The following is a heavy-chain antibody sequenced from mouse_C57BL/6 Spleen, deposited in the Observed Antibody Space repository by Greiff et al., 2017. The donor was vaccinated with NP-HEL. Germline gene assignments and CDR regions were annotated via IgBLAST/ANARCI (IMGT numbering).Heavy chain of an antibody. Sequence: QVQLQQSGPGLVQPSQSLSITCTVSGFSLTSYGVHWVRQSPGKGLEWLGVIWSGGSTDYNAAFISRLSISKDNSKSQVFFKMNSLQADDTAIYYCARLFTDYYAMDYWGQGTSVTVSS. CDR1: GFSLTSYG. J-gene: IGHJ4*01. D-gene: IGHD1-1*01. CDR2: IWSGGST. V-gene: IGHV2-2*01. CDR3: ARLFTDYYAMDY.